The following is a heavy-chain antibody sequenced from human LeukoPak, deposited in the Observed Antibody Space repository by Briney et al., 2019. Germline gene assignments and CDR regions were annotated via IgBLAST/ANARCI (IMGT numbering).Heavy chain of an antibody. CDR1: GGTFSSYA. CDR3: ARDPLGDYVWGSYFD. Sequence: SVKVSCKASGGTFSSYAISWVRQAPGQGLEWMGRIIPIFGTANYAQKFQGSVTITTDESTSTAYMELSSLRSEDTAVYYCARDPLGDYVWGSYFDWGQGTLVTVSS. D-gene: IGHD3-16*01. J-gene: IGHJ4*02. CDR2: IIPIFGTA. V-gene: IGHV1-69*05.